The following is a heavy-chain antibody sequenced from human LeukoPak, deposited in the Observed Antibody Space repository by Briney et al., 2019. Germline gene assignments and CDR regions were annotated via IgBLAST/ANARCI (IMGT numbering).Heavy chain of an antibody. V-gene: IGHV3-23*01. CDR1: GFTVSSSF. D-gene: IGHD6-6*01. CDR2: ISDSGGSI. J-gene: IGHJ4*02. Sequence: GGSLRLSCAASGFTVSSSFMSWVRQAPGKGLEWVSGISDSGGSIYYAQSVKGRFTISRDNSKNTLYLQMNSLRAEDTAVYYCAKDLKQLANFDYWGQGTLVTVSS. CDR3: AKDLKQLANFDY.